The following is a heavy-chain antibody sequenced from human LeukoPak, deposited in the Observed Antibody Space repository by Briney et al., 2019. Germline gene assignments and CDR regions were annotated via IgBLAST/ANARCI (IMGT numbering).Heavy chain of an antibody. Sequence: GGSLRLSCAASGFTFSTYAVNWVRQAPGKGLEWVSTISGSGDSTYYADSVKGRFTISRDNSKNTLYLQMNSLRAEDTAVYYCASTTVAGLDYWGQGALVTVSS. CDR1: GFTFSTYA. CDR3: ASTTVAGLDY. CDR2: ISGSGDST. J-gene: IGHJ4*02. D-gene: IGHD6-19*01. V-gene: IGHV3-23*01.